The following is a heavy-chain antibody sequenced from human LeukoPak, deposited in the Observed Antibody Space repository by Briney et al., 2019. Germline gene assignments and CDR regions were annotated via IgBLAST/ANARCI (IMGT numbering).Heavy chain of an antibody. CDR1: GGSISSYY. CDR2: IYTSGST. D-gene: IGHD3-22*01. CDR3: ARASYSYDINGWVPFDY. Sequence: SETLSLTCTVSGGSISSYYWSWIRQPAGKGLEWIGRIYTSGSTNYNLSLKSRVTISGDTSKNQFSLRLSSVTAADTAVYYCARASYSYDINGWVPFDYWGQGTLVTVSS. J-gene: IGHJ4*02. V-gene: IGHV4-4*07.